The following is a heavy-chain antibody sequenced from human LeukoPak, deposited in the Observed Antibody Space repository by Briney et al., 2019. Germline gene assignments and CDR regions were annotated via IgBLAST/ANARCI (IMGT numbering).Heavy chain of an antibody. CDR3: ARVLLTRDSSGYYYDFRYYFDY. Sequence: SETPSLTCTVSGGSISSGGYYWSWIRQHPGKGLEWIGYIYYSGSTYYNPSLKSRVTISVDTSKNQFSLKLSSVTAADTAVYYCARVLLTRDSSGYYYDFRYYFDYWGQGTLVTVSS. V-gene: IGHV4-31*03. J-gene: IGHJ4*02. CDR1: GGSISSGGYY. CDR2: IYYSGST. D-gene: IGHD3-22*01.